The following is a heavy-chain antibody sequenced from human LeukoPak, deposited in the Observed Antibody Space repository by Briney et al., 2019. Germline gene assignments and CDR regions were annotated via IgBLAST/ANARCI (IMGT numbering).Heavy chain of an antibody. CDR2: ISGSGGST. J-gene: IGHJ4*02. D-gene: IGHD6-6*01. CDR1: GFTFSSYA. CDR3: AKSGASIAARPMDY. Sequence: GGSLRLSCAASGFTFSSYAMSWIRQAPGKGLEWVSAISGSGGSTYYADSVRGRLTVSRDNSKNTLYLQMNSLRAEDTAVYYCAKSGASIAARPMDYWGQGTLVTVSS. V-gene: IGHV3-23*01.